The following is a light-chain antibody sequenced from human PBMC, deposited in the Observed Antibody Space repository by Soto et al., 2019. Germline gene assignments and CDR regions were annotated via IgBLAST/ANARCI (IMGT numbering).Light chain of an antibody. CDR3: QQGYSTPWT. V-gene: IGKV1-39*01. J-gene: IGKJ1*01. CDR1: QSVTTY. Sequence: DIQMTQSPSSLSASVGDRVTITCRASQSVTTYLPWYQQKAGEAPKLLIYAISNLQSGASSRFRGSGSGTDFSLTINTLHPEDFATYYCQQGYSTPWTFGQGPRWIS. CDR2: AIS.